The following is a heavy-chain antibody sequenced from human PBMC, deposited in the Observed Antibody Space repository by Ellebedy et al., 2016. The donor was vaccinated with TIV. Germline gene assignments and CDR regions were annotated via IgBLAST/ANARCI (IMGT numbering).Heavy chain of an antibody. J-gene: IGHJ4*02. D-gene: IGHD4-17*01. CDR2: ISGVDDST. V-gene: IGHV3-23*01. Sequence: GGSLRLXCAVSAFTFRPYAIHWVRQAPGKGLDLVSTISGVDDSTSYTDSVKGRFTISRDKFNNMVYLQMNSLRAEDTAVYYCARRMGTTVTTRFDYWGQGTLVTVSS. CDR3: ARRMGTTVTTRFDY. CDR1: AFTFRPYA.